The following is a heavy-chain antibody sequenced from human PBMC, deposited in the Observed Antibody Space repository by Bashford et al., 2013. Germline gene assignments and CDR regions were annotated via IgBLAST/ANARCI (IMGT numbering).Heavy chain of an antibody. CDR3: ARGVPLRYFDWSSPAEYFLA. D-gene: IGHD3-9*01. Sequence: SVKVSCKALEAPSVTMASNWVRPGPPGQGLEWLGGVVPRFGTTNHAPIHRDRVTITADESTSTAYMELSSLRSEDTAVYYCARGVPLRYFDWSSPAEYFLALGPGHPGHRLL. J-gene: IGHJ1*01. V-gene: IGHV1-69*13. CDR1: EAPSVTMA. CDR2: VVPRFGTT.